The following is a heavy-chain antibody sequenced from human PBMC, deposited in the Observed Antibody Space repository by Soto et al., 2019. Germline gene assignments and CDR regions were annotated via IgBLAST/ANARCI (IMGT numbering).Heavy chain of an antibody. CDR3: AGGGLIVVATRRLMDV. J-gene: IGHJ6*03. Sequence: QVQLQESGPGLVKPSETLSLTCTVSGASISSHYWSWIRQAPGKGLEWIANINYNGNTNYNPSLKSRVTISVDTSKNQFSLTVISVTAADTAVYYCAGGGLIVVATRRLMDVWGRGTTVTVSS. V-gene: IGHV4-59*08. D-gene: IGHD3-22*01. CDR1: GASISSHY. CDR2: INYNGNT.